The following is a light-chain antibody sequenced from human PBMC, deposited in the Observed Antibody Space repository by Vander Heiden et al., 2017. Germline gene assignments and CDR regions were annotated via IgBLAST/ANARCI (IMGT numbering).Light chain of an antibody. CDR1: QSVSSS. J-gene: IGKJ5*01. CDR2: DAS. V-gene: IGKV3-11*01. CDR3: QQRSNWPIT. Sequence: EIVLTQSTATLSLSPGERATLSCRASQSVSSSLAWYQQKPGQAPRLLIYDASDRATGIPARFSGSGSGTDFTLTISSLEPEDFAVYYCQQRSNWPITFGQGTRLEMK.